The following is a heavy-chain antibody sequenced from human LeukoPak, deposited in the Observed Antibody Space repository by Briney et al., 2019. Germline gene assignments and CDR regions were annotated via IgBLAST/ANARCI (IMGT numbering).Heavy chain of an antibody. V-gene: IGHV4-34*01. D-gene: IGHD6-19*01. Sequence: SETLSLTCAVYGGSFSGYYWSWIRQPPGKGLEWIGEINHSGSTNYNPSLKSRVTISVDTSKNQFSLKLSSVTAADTAVYYCARDSGSGWPFDYWGQGTLVTVSS. CDR1: GGSFSGYY. J-gene: IGHJ4*02. CDR3: ARDSGSGWPFDY. CDR2: INHSGST.